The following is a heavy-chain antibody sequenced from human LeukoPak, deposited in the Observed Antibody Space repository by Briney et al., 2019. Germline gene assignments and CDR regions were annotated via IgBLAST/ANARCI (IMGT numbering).Heavy chain of an antibody. CDR2: IWYDGSNK. CDR1: GFTFSSYG. V-gene: IGHV3-33*01. Sequence: PGGSLRLSCAASGFTFSSYGMHWVRQAPGKGLEWVAVIWYDGSNKYYADSVKGRFTISRDNSKNTLYLQMNSLRAEDTAVYYCARDLWLYSGCYSNWFDPWGQGTLVTVSS. D-gene: IGHD1-26*01. CDR3: ARDLWLYSGCYSNWFDP. J-gene: IGHJ5*02.